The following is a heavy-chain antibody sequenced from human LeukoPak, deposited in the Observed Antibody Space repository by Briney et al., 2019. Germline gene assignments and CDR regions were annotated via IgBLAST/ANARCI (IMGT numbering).Heavy chain of an antibody. CDR2: IKQDGSEK. V-gene: IGHV3-7*01. Sequence: GGSLRLSCAASGFTFSSYWMSWVRQAPGKGLEWVANIKQDGSEKYYVDSVKGRFTISRDNAKNSLYLQMNSLRAEDTAVYYCAREGTRRLLWFGPCYYYYMDVWGKGTTVTISS. CDR3: AREGTRRLLWFGPCYYYYMDV. D-gene: IGHD3-10*01. J-gene: IGHJ6*03. CDR1: GFTFSSYW.